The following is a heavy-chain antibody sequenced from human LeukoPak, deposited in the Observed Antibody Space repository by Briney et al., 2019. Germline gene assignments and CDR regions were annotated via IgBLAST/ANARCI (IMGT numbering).Heavy chain of an antibody. CDR3: ARVHSSGWYWFDP. CDR2: IYYSGST. CDR1: GGSVSGGSYY. D-gene: IGHD6-19*01. Sequence: SETLSLTCTVSGGSVSGGSYYWSWIRQPPGKGLEWIGYIYYSGSTNYNPSLKSRVTISVDTSKNQFSLKLSSVTAADTAVYYCARVHSSGWYWFDPWGQGTLVTVSS. J-gene: IGHJ5*02. V-gene: IGHV4-61*01.